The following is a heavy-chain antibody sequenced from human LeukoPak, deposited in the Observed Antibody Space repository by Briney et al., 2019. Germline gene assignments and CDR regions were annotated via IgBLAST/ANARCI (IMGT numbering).Heavy chain of an antibody. V-gene: IGHV3-7*03. CDR1: GFTFSSYW. CDR3: ARPLRLGAAIGGGYFDY. J-gene: IGHJ4*02. CDR2: IKQDGSEK. D-gene: IGHD2-2*01. Sequence: GGSLRLSCAASGFTFSSYWMSWVRQAPGKGLEWVANIKQDGSEKYYVDSVKGRITISRDNAKNSLYLQMNSLRAEDTAVYYCARPLRLGAAIGGGYFDYWGQGTLVTVSS.